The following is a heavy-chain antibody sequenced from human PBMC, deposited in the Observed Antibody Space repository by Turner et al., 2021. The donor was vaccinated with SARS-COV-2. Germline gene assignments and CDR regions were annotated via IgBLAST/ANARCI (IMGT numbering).Heavy chain of an antibody. D-gene: IGHD6-13*01. Sequence: QLKLQESGPGLVKPSETLSVTCTVSGGSINNSPYYWGWIRQPPGKGLEWIGNIYYSGSTYYNPSLKSRIIISIDTSKNQFSLQVTSVTAADTAIYYCASRRWGSAAYNPWGQGTLVTVSS. CDR1: GGSINNSPYY. CDR2: IYYSGST. V-gene: IGHV4-39*01. J-gene: IGHJ5*02. CDR3: ASRRWGSAAYNP.